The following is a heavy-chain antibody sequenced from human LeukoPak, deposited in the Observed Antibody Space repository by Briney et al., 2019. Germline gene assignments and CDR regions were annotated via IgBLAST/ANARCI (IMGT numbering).Heavy chain of an antibody. CDR2: INPNSGGT. Sequence: ASAKDSCKASGYTFTSYYMHCVRPAPGQGLGWMGWINPNSGGTNYTQKVQGRVTMTRDTSNSTAYMELSRLRSDDTAVYYWERGGDGYNFAGDYWGQGTLVTVSS. J-gene: IGHJ4*02. CDR1: GYTFTSYY. V-gene: IGHV1-2*02. CDR3: ERGGDGYNFAGDY. D-gene: IGHD5-24*01.